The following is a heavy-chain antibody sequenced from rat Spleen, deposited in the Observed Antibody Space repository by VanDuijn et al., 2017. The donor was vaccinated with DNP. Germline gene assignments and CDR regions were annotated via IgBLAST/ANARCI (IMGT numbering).Heavy chain of an antibody. V-gene: IGHV5S11*01. CDR1: GFSFSDYD. D-gene: IGHD1-2*01. Sequence: EVQLVESGGGLVQPGRSLKLSCAASGFSFSDYDMAWVRQAPTKGLEWVACMSPTTRSSYYRDSVRGRFTVSRDDATSTLYLQMDSLRSEETATYYCARRQQLYLDYWGQGVMVTVSS. J-gene: IGHJ2*01. CDR3: ARRQQLYLDY. CDR2: MSPTTRSS.